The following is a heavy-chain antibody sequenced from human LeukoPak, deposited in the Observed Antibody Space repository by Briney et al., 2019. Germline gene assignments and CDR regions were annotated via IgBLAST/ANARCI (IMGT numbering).Heavy chain of an antibody. Sequence: GGSLRLSCAASGFTFSSYWMHWVRQAPGKGLVWVSRINSDGSSTSYADSVKGRFTISRDNAKDTLYLQMNSLRAEDTAVYYCARVSDILTGYYYFDYWGQGTLVTVSS. CDR1: GFTFSSYW. V-gene: IGHV3-74*01. CDR2: INSDGSST. CDR3: ARVSDILTGYYYFDY. J-gene: IGHJ4*02. D-gene: IGHD3-9*01.